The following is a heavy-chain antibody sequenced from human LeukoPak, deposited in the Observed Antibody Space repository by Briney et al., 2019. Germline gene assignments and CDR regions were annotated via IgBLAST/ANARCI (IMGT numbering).Heavy chain of an antibody. D-gene: IGHD4-17*01. J-gene: IGHJ5*02. CDR3: AKGDYATPYNWFDP. Sequence: SETLSLTCTVSGYSISGGYYWGWIRQPPGKGLEWIGSIYHSGSTYYNPSLKSRVTISVDTSKNQFSLKLSSVTAADTAVYYCAKGDYATPYNWFDPWGQGTLVTVSS. CDR2: IYHSGST. CDR1: GYSISGGYY. V-gene: IGHV4-38-2*02.